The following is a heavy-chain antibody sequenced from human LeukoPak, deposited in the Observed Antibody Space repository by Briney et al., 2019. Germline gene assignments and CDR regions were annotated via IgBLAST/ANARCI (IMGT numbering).Heavy chain of an antibody. V-gene: IGHV1-2*06. D-gene: IGHD3-22*01. CDR3: ARDRRMSKYYYDSSGYYDY. J-gene: IGHJ4*02. Sequence: ASVKVSYKASGYTFTGYYMHWVRQAPGQGLEWMGRINPNSGGTNYAQKFQGRVTMTRDTSISTAYMELSRLRSDDTAVYYCARDRRMSKYYYDSSGYYDYWGQGTLVTVSS. CDR2: INPNSGGT. CDR1: GYTFTGYY.